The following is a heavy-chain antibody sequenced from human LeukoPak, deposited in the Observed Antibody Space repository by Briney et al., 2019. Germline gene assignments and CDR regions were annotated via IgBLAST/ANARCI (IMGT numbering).Heavy chain of an antibody. CDR2: IRSKANSYAT. V-gene: IGHV3-73*01. CDR3: TRGPYGDYYWYFDL. D-gene: IGHD4-17*01. Sequence: GGSLRLSCAASGFTFSGSAMHWVRQASGKGLEWVGRIRSKANSYATAYAASVKGRFTISRDDSKNTAYLQMNSLKTEDTAVYYCTRGPYGDYYWYFDLWGRGALVTVSS. CDR1: GFTFSGSA. J-gene: IGHJ2*01.